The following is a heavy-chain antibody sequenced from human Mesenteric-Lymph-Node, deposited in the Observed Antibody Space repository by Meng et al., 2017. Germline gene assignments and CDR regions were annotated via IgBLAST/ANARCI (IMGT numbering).Heavy chain of an antibody. CDR2: ISGSGGST. V-gene: IGHV3-23*01. CDR1: GFTFSSYA. CDR3: AKDQTSAAVAGSPPDY. J-gene: IGHJ4*02. D-gene: IGHD6-19*01. Sequence: GESLKISCAASGFTFSSYAMSWVRQAPGKGLEWVSAISGSGGSTYYADSVKGRFTISRDNSKNTLYLQMNSLRAEDTAVYYCAKDQTSAAVAGSPPDYWGQGTLVTVSS.